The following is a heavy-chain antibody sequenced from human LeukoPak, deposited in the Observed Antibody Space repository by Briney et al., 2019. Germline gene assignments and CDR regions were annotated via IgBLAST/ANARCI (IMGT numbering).Heavy chain of an antibody. CDR3: ARAGQGYCSGGSCTFDY. CDR1: GYSFTSYW. V-gene: IGHV5-51*01. D-gene: IGHD2-15*01. CDR2: IYPGDSDT. Sequence: GESLKISCKGSGYSFTSYWIGWVRQMPGKGLEWMGIIYPGDSDTRYSPSFQGQVTISADKSISTAYLPWSSLKASDTAMYYCARAGQGYCSGGSCTFDYWGQGTLVTVSS. J-gene: IGHJ4*02.